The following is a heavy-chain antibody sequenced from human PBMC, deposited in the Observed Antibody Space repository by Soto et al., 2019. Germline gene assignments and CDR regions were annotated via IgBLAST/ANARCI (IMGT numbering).Heavy chain of an antibody. Sequence: QVQLQESGPGLVKPSETLSLTCTVSGGSISSYYWSWIRQPPGKGLEWIGYIYYSGSTNYNPSLKSRVTIAVDTSKNQFSLKLSSVTAADTDVYYCERGRQQLVNHDAFAIWGQGTMVTVSS. CDR3: ERGRQQLVNHDAFAI. CDR1: GGSISSYY. CDR2: IYYSGST. J-gene: IGHJ3*02. D-gene: IGHD6-13*01. V-gene: IGHV4-59*01.